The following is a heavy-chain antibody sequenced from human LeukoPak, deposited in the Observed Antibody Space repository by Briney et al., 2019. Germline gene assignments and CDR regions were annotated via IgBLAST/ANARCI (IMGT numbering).Heavy chain of an antibody. CDR1: GFTVSSNY. J-gene: IGHJ4*02. CDR2: IYSGGST. D-gene: IGHD3-3*01. Sequence: GGSLRLSCAASGFTVSSNYMSWVRQAPGKGLEWVSVIYSGGSTYYADSVKGRFTISRGNSKNTLYLQMNSLRAEDTAVYYCARVKGDFWSGYYIGHFDYWGQGTLVTVSS. CDR3: ARVKGDFWSGYYIGHFDY. V-gene: IGHV3-53*01.